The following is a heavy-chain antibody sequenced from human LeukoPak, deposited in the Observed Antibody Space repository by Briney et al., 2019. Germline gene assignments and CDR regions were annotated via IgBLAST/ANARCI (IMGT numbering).Heavy chain of an antibody. CDR1: GYTFTSYD. J-gene: IGHJ4*02. D-gene: IGHD6-13*01. CDR3: ATDSSSWQD. Sequence: ASVKVSCKASGYTFTSYDINWVRQATGQGLEWMGWMNPNSGGTNYAQKFQGRVTMTRDTSISTAYMELSRLRSDDTAVYYCATDSSSWQDWGQGTLVTVSS. V-gene: IGHV1-2*02. CDR2: MNPNSGGT.